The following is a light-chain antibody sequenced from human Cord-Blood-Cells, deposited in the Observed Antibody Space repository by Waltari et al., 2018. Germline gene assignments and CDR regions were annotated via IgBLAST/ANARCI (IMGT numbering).Light chain of an antibody. V-gene: IGKV1-39*01. CDR1: QSISSY. J-gene: IGKJ4*01. CDR2: AAS. Sequence: DIQMTQSPSSLSASVGDRVTITCRTSQSISSYLNWYQQKPGKAPKLLIYAASSLESGVPSRLCGSGSGTAFTLTISSLQPEDFAAYYCQQSYSTLLTFGGGAKVEIK. CDR3: QQSYSTLLT.